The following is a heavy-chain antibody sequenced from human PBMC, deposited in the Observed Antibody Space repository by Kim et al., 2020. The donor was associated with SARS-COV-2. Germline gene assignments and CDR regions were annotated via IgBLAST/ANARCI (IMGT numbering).Heavy chain of an antibody. CDR3: ARDRTAFDY. D-gene: IGHD1-1*01. Sequence: GGSLRLSCAVSGLTFSTTDMHWVRQAPGKGLEWIAYISRSGSAIVYADSVKGRFTISRDEAKNSIFLQMNSLRDEDKAVYYCARDRTAFDYWAQGTLVTVSS. CDR1: GLTFSTTD. V-gene: IGHV3-48*02. J-gene: IGHJ4*02. CDR2: ISRSGSAI.